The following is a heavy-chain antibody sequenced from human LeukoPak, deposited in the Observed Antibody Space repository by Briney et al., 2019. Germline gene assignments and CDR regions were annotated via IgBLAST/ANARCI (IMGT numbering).Heavy chain of an antibody. CDR1: GFTFSSYA. J-gene: IGHJ4*02. CDR3: ASSSGWSYYID. Sequence: PGGSLRLSCAASGFTFSSYAMHWVRQAPGKGLEGVAVISHDGSNKYYADSVKGRFTISRDNSKNTLYLQMNSLRAEDTAVYYCASSSGWSYYIDWGQGTLVTVSS. CDR2: ISHDGSNK. V-gene: IGHV3-30-3*01. D-gene: IGHD6-19*01.